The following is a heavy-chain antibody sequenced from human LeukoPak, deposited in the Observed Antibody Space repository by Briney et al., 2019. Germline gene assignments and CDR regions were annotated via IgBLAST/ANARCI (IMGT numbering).Heavy chain of an antibody. CDR3: AKGNWRYFDY. Sequence: GGSLRLSCAASGFTFSTYVMSWVRQAPGKGLEWVSAISGSGGSTYYADSVKGRFTISRDNSKNTLYLQMNSLGADDTAVYYCAKGNWRYFDYWGQGTLVSVSS. V-gene: IGHV3-23*01. CDR1: GFTFSTYV. D-gene: IGHD1-1*01. CDR2: ISGSGGST. J-gene: IGHJ4*02.